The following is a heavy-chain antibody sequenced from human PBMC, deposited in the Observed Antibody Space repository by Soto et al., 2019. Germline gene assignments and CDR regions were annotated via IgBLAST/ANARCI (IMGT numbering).Heavy chain of an antibody. D-gene: IGHD6-19*01. CDR2: ISWNSGAI. J-gene: IGHJ4*02. CDR3: AKSRSSGWSPPDY. Sequence: AGGSLRLSCAASGFTFDDYVMFWVRQPPGKGLEWVSGISWNSGAIGYADSVKGRFTISRDNAKNSLYLQMNSLRPEDTALYYCAKSRSSGWSPPDYWGQGTLVTVSS. V-gene: IGHV3-9*01. CDR1: GFTFDDYV.